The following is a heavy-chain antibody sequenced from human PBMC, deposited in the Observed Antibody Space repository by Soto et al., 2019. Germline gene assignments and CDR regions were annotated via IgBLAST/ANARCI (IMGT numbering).Heavy chain of an antibody. D-gene: IGHD3-10*01. V-gene: IGHV4-4*02. Sequence: SETLSLTCAVSGGSISSSNWWSWVRQPPGKGLEWIGEIYHSGSTNYNPSLKSRVTISVDKSKNQFSLKLSSVTAADTAVYYCARARITMVRGVQPYFDYWGQGTLVTSPQ. CDR3: ARARITMVRGVQPYFDY. J-gene: IGHJ4*02. CDR1: GGSISSSNW. CDR2: IYHSGST.